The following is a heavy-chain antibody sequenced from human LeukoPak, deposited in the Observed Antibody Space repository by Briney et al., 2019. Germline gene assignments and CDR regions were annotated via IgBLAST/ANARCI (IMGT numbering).Heavy chain of an antibody. CDR1: GGSFSGYY. Sequence: PSETLSLTCAVYGGSFSGYYWSWIRQPPGKGLEWIGEINHSGSTNYSPSLKSRVTISLDTSKNQFSLNLRSVTAADTAVYHCARVTRGADGHDWFDPWGQGILVTVSS. CDR3: ARVTRGADGHDWFDP. J-gene: IGHJ5*02. D-gene: IGHD3-16*01. CDR2: INHSGST. V-gene: IGHV4-34*01.